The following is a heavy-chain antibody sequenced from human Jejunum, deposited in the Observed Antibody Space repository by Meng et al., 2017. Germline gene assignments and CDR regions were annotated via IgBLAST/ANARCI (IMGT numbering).Heavy chain of an antibody. V-gene: IGHV3-66*02. CDR1: GFSVSNNY. Sequence: GESLKISCAGSGFSVSNNYMNWVRQAPGKGLEWVSVIYSGGTTFYADSVKGRFTISRDNSKNTLYLQMSSLRADDTAVYYCVRDQGIGGASYFDFWGHGTLVTVSS. D-gene: IGHD1-26*01. J-gene: IGHJ4*01. CDR3: VRDQGIGGASYFDF. CDR2: IYSGGTT.